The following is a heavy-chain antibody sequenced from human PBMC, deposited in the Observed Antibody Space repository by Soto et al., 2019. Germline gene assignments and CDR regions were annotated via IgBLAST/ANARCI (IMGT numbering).Heavy chain of an antibody. J-gene: IGHJ6*02. Sequence: ASVKVSCKASGYTFTSYYMHWVRQAPGQGLEWMGIINPSGGSTSYAQKFQGRVTMTRDTSTSTVYMELSSLRSEDTAVYYCARVASNGRYYYYGMDVWGQGTTVTVSS. V-gene: IGHV1-46*03. D-gene: IGHD2-8*01. CDR2: INPSGGST. CDR3: ARVASNGRYYYYGMDV. CDR1: GYTFTSYY.